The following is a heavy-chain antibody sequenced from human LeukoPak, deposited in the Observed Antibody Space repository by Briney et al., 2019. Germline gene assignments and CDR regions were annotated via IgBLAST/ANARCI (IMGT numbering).Heavy chain of an antibody. V-gene: IGHV3-9*01. Sequence: GRCLRLSCAASGFTFDDYAMHWVRQAPGKGLEWVSGISWNSGSIGYADSVKGRFTISRDNTKNSLYPQMNSLRAEDTALYYCAKAQGRYYYGSGSYYRRYNWFDPWGQGTLVTVSS. CDR2: ISWNSGSI. CDR1: GFTFDDYA. D-gene: IGHD3-10*01. CDR3: AKAQGRYYYGSGSYYRRYNWFDP. J-gene: IGHJ5*02.